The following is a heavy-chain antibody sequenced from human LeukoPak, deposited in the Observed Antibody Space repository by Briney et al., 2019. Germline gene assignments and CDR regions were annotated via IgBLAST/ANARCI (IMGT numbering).Heavy chain of an antibody. V-gene: IGHV3-23*01. CDR2: ISGSGGST. J-gene: IGHJ6*03. CDR3: PKVQYGPSYKYYHMDV. Sequence: PGGSLRLSCAASGFTFSSYAMCWVRQAPGKGLEWVSPISGSGGSTYYADSVKGRFTISRDNSKRTRYLQMNSLRDEDTPVYYSPKVQYGPSYKYYHMDVWREGSTVSVSS. D-gene: IGHD2/OR15-2a*01. CDR1: GFTFSSYA.